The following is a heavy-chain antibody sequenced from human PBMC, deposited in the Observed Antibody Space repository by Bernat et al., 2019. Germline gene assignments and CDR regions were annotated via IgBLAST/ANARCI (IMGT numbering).Heavy chain of an antibody. CDR3: ARGGSSPNYYYYYGMDV. CDR1: GGSISSYY. J-gene: IGHJ6*02. Sequence: QVQLQESGPGLVKPSETLSLTCTVSGGSISSYYWSWIRQPPGKGLEWIGYIYYSESNNYNPSLKSRVTIAVDTSKNQLSLKLSSVTAADTAVYYWARGGSSPNYYYYYGMDVWGQGTTVTVSS. D-gene: IGHD6-13*01. V-gene: IGHV4-59*08. CDR2: IYYSESN.